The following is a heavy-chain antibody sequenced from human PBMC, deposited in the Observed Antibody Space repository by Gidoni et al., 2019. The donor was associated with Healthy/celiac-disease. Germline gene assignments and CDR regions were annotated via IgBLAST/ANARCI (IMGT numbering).Heavy chain of an antibody. CDR2: IKSKTDGGTT. CDR3: TTVSLWFGELSGYYYGMDV. V-gene: IGHV3-15*01. Sequence: EVQLVESGGGLVKPGGSLRLSCAASGFTFSNDWMSWVRQAPGKGLEWVGRIKSKTDGGTTDYAAPVKGRFTISRDDSKNTLYLQMNSLKTEDTAVYYCTTVSLWFGELSGYYYGMDVWGQGTTVTVSS. CDR1: GFTFSNDW. J-gene: IGHJ6*02. D-gene: IGHD3-10*01.